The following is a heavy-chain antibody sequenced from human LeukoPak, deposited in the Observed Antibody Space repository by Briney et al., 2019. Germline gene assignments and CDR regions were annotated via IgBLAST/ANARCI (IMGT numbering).Heavy chain of an antibody. V-gene: IGHV3-53*01. CDR1: GFTVSSNY. J-gene: IGHJ4*02. CDR2: IYSGGST. D-gene: IGHD3-10*01. Sequence: PGGSLRLSCAASGFTVSSNYMSWVRQAPGKGLEWVSVIYSGGSTYYADSVKGQFIISRDNSKNTLYLQMNSLRAEDTAVYYCARDFGDNCYDYWGQGTLVTVSS. CDR3: ARDFGDNCYDY.